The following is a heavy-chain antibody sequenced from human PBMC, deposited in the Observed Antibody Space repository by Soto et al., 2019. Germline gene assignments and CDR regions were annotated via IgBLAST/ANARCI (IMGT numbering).Heavy chain of an antibody. J-gene: IGHJ4*02. D-gene: IGHD5-12*01. CDR1: GFTFSSYS. Sequence: GGSLRLSCAASGFTFSSYSMNWVRQAPGKGLEWVSSISSSSSYIYYADSVKGRFTISRDNAKNSLYLQMNSLRAEDTAVYYCATTLDIVATIAGYWGQGTLVTISS. CDR3: ATTLDIVATIAGY. V-gene: IGHV3-21*01. CDR2: ISSSSSYI.